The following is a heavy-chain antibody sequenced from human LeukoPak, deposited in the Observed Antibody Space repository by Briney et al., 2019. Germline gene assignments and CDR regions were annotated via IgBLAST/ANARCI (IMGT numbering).Heavy chain of an antibody. D-gene: IGHD3-3*01. CDR1: GFTFSSYE. J-gene: IGHJ4*02. CDR2: ISSSGSTI. Sequence: GGSQRLSCAASGFTFSSYEMNWVRQAPGKGLEWVSYISSSGSTIYYADSVKGRFTISRDNAKNSLYLQMNSLRAEDTAVYYCARAFSIRANYWGQGTLVTVSS. V-gene: IGHV3-48*03. CDR3: ARAFSIRANY.